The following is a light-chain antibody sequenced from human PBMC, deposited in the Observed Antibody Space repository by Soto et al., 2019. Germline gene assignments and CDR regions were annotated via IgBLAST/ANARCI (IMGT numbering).Light chain of an antibody. J-gene: IGKJ1*01. CDR3: QQTYSLFPT. V-gene: IGKV1-39*01. CDR1: QSISVY. Sequence: DIQMTQSPSSLSASVGDRVSITCRASQSISVYLNWYQQKSGKVPKLLISATSTLQSVVPSRFGGSGYGTDFTLTITSLQPEDFATYYCQQTYSLFPTFGQGTKVDIK. CDR2: ATS.